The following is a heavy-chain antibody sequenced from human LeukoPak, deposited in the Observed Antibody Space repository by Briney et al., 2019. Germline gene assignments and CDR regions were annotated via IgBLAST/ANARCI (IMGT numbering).Heavy chain of an antibody. CDR2: IYHSGST. Sequence: SETLSLTCTVSGYSISSGYYWGWIRQPPGKGLEWIGSIYHSGSTYYNPSLKSRVTISVDTSKNQFSLKLSSVTAADTAVYYCARDIAAAGTHFDYWGQGILVTVSS. CDR3: ARDIAAAGTHFDY. CDR1: GYSISSGYY. D-gene: IGHD6-13*01. V-gene: IGHV4-38-2*02. J-gene: IGHJ4*02.